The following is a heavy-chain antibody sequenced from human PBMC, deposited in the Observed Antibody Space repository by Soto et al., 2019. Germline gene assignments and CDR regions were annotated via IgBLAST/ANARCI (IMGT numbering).Heavy chain of an antibody. Sequence: PSETLSLTCTVSGGSVSSGSYYWCWIRQPPGKGLEWIGYIYYSGSTNYNPSLESRVTISVDTSKNQFSLKLSSVTAADTAVYYCAISGYNRVWHNLFAPCGQGSLVTVSS. V-gene: IGHV4-61*01. CDR3: AISGYNRVWHNLFAP. J-gene: IGHJ5*02. CDR2: IYYSGST. D-gene: IGHD5-12*01. CDR1: GGSVSSGSYY.